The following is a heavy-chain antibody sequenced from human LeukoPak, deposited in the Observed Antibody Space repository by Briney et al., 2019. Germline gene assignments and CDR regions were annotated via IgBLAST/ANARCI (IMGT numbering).Heavy chain of an antibody. J-gene: IGHJ4*02. CDR2: ISGSGGST. CDR3: AKSTYYYDSSGYRFDY. V-gene: IGHV3-23*01. CDR1: GFTFRSYA. Sequence: GGSLRLSCAGSGFTFRSYAMSWVRQAPGKGLEWVSAISGSGGSTYYADSVKGPFTISRDNSKNTLYLQMNSLRAEDTAVAYCAKSTYYYDSSGYRFDYWGQGTLVTVSS. D-gene: IGHD3-22*01.